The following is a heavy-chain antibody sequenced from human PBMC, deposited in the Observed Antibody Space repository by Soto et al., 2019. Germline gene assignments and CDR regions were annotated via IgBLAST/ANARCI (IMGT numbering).Heavy chain of an antibody. CDR3: TRGPFYGSS. Sequence: GGSLRLSCAASGFTFSSDWMHWVRQAPGKGLVWVSRINSDGSSSGYADSVKGRFTISRDNAKNTLYLQMNSLRAEDTALYYCTRGPFYGSSWGQGTLVTVSS. V-gene: IGHV3-74*01. D-gene: IGHD6-13*01. CDR1: GFTFSSDW. CDR2: INSDGSSS. J-gene: IGHJ4*02.